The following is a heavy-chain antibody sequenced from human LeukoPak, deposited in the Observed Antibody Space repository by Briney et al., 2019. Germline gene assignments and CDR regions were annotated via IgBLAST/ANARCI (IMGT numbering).Heavy chain of an antibody. CDR3: ARKHTGRGYMDV. Sequence: KVSCKASGGTFSSYAIGWVRQMPGKGLEWMGIIYPGDSDTRYSPSFQGQVTISADKSISTAYLQWSSLKASDTAMYYCARKHTGRGYMDVWGKGTTVTVSS. CDR1: GGTFSSYA. J-gene: IGHJ6*03. D-gene: IGHD1-14*01. V-gene: IGHV5-51*01. CDR2: IYPGDSDT.